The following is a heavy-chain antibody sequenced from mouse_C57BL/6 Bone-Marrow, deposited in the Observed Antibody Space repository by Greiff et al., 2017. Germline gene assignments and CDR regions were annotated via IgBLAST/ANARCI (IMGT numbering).Heavy chain of an antibody. J-gene: IGHJ4*01. CDR3: ARHDYDRYYAMDY. Sequence: QVHVKQSGAELVRPGTSVKMSCKASGYTFTNYWIGWAKQRPGHGLEWIGDIYPGGGYTNYNEKFKGKATLTADKSSSTAYMQFSSLTSEDSAIYYCARHDYDRYYAMDYWGQGTSVTVSS. CDR1: GYTFTNYW. D-gene: IGHD2-4*01. CDR2: IYPGGGYT. V-gene: IGHV1-63*01.